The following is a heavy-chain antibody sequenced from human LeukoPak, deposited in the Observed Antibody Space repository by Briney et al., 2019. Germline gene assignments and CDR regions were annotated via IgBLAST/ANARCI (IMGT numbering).Heavy chain of an antibody. CDR1: GFTFSNFG. V-gene: IGHV3-33*01. CDR2: TWYDGSNK. D-gene: IGHD3-3*01. J-gene: IGHJ4*02. Sequence: GGSLRLSCAASGFTFSNFGMHWVRQAPDKGLEWVAATWYDGSNKYYADSVKGRFTISRDNSKNTLYLQMGSLRAEDMAVYYCAREYDFWSLDYWGQGTLVTVSS. CDR3: AREYDFWSLDY.